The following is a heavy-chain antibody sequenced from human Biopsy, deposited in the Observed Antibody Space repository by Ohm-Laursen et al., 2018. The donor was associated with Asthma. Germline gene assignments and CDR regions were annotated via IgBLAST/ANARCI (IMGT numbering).Heavy chain of an antibody. CDR2: IFFDGSNK. V-gene: IGHV3-30-3*01. Sequence: SLRLSCSASGFTFHNYVMHWVRQAPGKGLEWVAGIFFDGSNKYYADPVKGRFTISRDNSKDTLYLQVNSLRGDDTAVYYCARGKTWGRSYYFDYWGQETLVTVSS. CDR3: ARGKTWGRSYYFDY. CDR1: GFTFHNYV. D-gene: IGHD6-6*01. J-gene: IGHJ4*02.